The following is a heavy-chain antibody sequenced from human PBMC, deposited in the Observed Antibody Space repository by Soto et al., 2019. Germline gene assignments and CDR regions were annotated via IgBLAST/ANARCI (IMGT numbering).Heavy chain of an antibody. CDR1: GGSISSGGYY. Sequence: LSLTCTVSGGSISSGGYYWSWIRQHPGKGLEWIGYIYYSGSTYYNPSLKSRVTISVDTSKNQFSLKLSSVTAADTAVYYCARYCSSTSCYGAFDIWGQGTMVTVSS. D-gene: IGHD2-2*01. V-gene: IGHV4-31*03. J-gene: IGHJ3*02. CDR3: ARYCSSTSCYGAFDI. CDR2: IYYSGST.